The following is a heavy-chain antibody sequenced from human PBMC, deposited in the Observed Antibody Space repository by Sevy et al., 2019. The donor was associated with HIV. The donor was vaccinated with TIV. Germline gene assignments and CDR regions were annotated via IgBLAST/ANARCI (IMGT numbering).Heavy chain of an antibody. Sequence: GGSLRLSCAVSGFTFRSYWMSWVRQAPGKGLEWVSDISGSGGSTYYADSVKGRFTISRDNSKNTLYLQMNSLRAEDTAVYYCAKNLRFLEWGHWFDPWGQGTLVTVSS. CDR2: ISGSGGST. CDR3: AKNLRFLEWGHWFDP. J-gene: IGHJ5*02. CDR1: GFTFRSYW. D-gene: IGHD3-3*01. V-gene: IGHV3-23*01.